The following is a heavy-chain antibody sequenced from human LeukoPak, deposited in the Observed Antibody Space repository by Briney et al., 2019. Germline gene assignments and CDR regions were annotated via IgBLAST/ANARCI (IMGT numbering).Heavy chain of an antibody. Sequence: ASVKVSCKASGGTFSSYAISWVRQAPGQGLEWMGGIIPIFGTANYAQKFQGRVTITADESTSTAYMELSSLRSEDTAVYYCARAPLWRGYSDYYYGMDVWGQGTTVTVSS. CDR2: IIPIFGTA. D-gene: IGHD3-16*01. CDR1: GGTFSSYA. V-gene: IGHV1-69*13. J-gene: IGHJ6*02. CDR3: ARAPLWRGYSDYYYGMDV.